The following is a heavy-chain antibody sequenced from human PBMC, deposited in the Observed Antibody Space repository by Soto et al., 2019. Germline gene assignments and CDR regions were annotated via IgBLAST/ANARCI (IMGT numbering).Heavy chain of an antibody. CDR3: ARRQIPPPTRGAANARGGMDV. V-gene: IGHV3-33*01. CDR1: GFTFNNNG. CDR2: IWNDGRKN. D-gene: IGHD6-25*01. J-gene: IGHJ6*02. Sequence: QVQLVESGGGVVQPGRSLRLSCAASGFTFNNNGMHGVRQAPGKGLEWLAVIWNDGRKNYYVNSVKGRFTIRRDNSKNTLYLQMNSLRAEDAAVYYCARRQIPPPTRGAANARGGMDVWGQGTTVTVSS.